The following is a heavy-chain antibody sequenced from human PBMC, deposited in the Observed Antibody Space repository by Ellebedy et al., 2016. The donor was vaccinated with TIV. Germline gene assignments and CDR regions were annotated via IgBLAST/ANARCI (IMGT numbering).Heavy chain of an antibody. CDR1: GFTFGDYF. CDR2: IDSASKMK. Sequence: GGSLRLSXATSGFTFGDYFMSWIRQAPGKGLEWIAYIDSASKMKYYADSVKGRFTVSRDNTNDSLYLQMHSLRADDTAVYFCARDYTFMITTPPAYWGQGTLVTVSS. V-gene: IGHV3-11*01. J-gene: IGHJ4*02. D-gene: IGHD3-16*01. CDR3: ARDYTFMITTPPAY.